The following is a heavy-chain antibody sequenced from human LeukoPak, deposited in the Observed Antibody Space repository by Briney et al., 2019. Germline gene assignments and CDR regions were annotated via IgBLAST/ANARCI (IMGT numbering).Heavy chain of an antibody. Sequence: GGSLRLSCEASGFTVSSFEINWVRQAPGKGLEWVSSISSSSSYIYYADSVKGRFTISRDNAKNSLYLQMNSLRAEDTAVYYCARAKYSSSWYEGSYYYYMDVWGKGTTVTVSS. D-gene: IGHD6-13*01. CDR1: GFTVSSFE. J-gene: IGHJ6*03. V-gene: IGHV3-21*01. CDR3: ARAKYSSSWYEGSYYYYMDV. CDR2: ISSSSSYI.